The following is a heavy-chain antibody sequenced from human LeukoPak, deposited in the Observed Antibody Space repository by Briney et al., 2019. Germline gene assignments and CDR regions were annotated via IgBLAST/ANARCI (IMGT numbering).Heavy chain of an antibody. J-gene: IGHJ6*03. Sequence: ASVKVSCKASGNTFTGYCMHWVPQAPGQGLEWMAWINPNSGGTNYAQNFQGRVTMTRDTSISTAYMELSRLRPDDTSVYYCEVTHAKRFLEWLSPAYYYYYMDVWGKGTTVTVSS. CDR3: EVTHAKRFLEWLSPAYYYYYMDV. CDR2: INPNSGGT. D-gene: IGHD3-3*01. V-gene: IGHV1-2*02. CDR1: GNTFTGYC.